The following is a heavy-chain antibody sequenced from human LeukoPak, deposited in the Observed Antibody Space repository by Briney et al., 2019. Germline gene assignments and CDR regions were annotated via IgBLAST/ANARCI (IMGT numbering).Heavy chain of an antibody. Sequence: GGALRLSCAASGFTFSSYAMSWVRQAPGKGLEWVAAISGSGGSTYYADSVKGRFTIPSDNSKNTLHLQMTSLRAEDTDVYKCAKDDYPYSDSSGYYDYWGQGTLVTVSS. D-gene: IGHD3-22*01. CDR1: GFTFSSYA. J-gene: IGHJ4*02. CDR3: AKDDYPYSDSSGYYDY. CDR2: ISGSGGST. V-gene: IGHV3-23*01.